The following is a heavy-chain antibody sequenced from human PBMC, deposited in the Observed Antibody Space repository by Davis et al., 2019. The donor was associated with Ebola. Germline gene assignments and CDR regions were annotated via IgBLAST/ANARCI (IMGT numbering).Heavy chain of an antibody. Sequence: SETLSLTCTVPGGSITSYYWSWIRQPPGKGLEWIGYIYYSGSTNYNPSLKSRVTISVDTSRTQFSLKLSSVTAADTAVYYCARGDDYPFYMDVWGKGTTVTVSS. CDR2: IYYSGST. J-gene: IGHJ6*04. CDR3: ARGDDYPFYMDV. CDR1: GGSITSYY. V-gene: IGHV4-59*01. D-gene: IGHD3-16*01.